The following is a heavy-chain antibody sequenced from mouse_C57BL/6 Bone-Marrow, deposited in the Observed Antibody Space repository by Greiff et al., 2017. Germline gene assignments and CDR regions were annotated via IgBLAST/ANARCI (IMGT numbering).Heavy chain of an antibody. CDR2: ISSGGSYT. CDR1: GFTFSSYG. CDR3: ARHLDCCFDY. J-gene: IGHJ2*01. V-gene: IGHV5-6*02. Sequence: DVMLVESGGDLVKPGGSLKLSCAASGFTFSSYGMSWVRQTPDKRLEWVATISSGGSYTYYPDSVKGRFTISRDNAKNTLYLQMSSLKSEDTAMYYCARHLDCCFDYWGQGTTLTVSS.